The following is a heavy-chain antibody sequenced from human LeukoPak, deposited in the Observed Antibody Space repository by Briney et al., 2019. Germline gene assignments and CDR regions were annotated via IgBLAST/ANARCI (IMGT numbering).Heavy chain of an antibody. V-gene: IGHV1-69*01. J-gene: IGHJ6*03. CDR3: ARGTNRITIFGVVTPNSYDYYMDV. CDR2: IIPIFGTA. Sequence: SVKVSCKASGGTFSSYAISWVRQAPGQGLEWMGGIIPIFGTANYAQKFQGRVTITADESTSTAYMELSSLRSEDTAVYYCARGTNRITIFGVVTPNSYDYYMDVWGKRTTVTVSS. D-gene: IGHD3-3*01. CDR1: GGTFSSYA.